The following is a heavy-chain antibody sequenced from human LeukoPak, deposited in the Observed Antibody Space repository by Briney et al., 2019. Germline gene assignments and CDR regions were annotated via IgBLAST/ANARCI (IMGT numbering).Heavy chain of an antibody. J-gene: IGHJ4*02. CDR1: GGTFSSYA. CDR3: ARDRDFWSGYYAIGGFDY. V-gene: IGHV1-69*13. D-gene: IGHD3-3*01. CDR2: IIPIFGTA. Sequence: SVKVSCKASGGTFSSYAISWVRQAPGQGLEWMGRIIPIFGTANYAQKFQGRVTITADESTSTAYMELSSLRSEDTAVYYCARDRDFWSGYYAIGGFDYWGQGTLVTVSS.